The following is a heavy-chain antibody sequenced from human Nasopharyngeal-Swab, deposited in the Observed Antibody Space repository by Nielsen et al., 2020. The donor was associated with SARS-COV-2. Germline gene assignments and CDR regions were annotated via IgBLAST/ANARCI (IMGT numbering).Heavy chain of an antibody. D-gene: IGHD5-18*01. Sequence: SGPTLVKPTQTLTLTCTFSGFSLSTSGVGVGWIRQPPGKSLEWLTLIYWDDDKRYSPSLKSRLTITKDTSKNQVVLTMTSMDPVDTATYYCAHRRGGAMAQKPFDYWGQGTLVTVSS. CDR2: IYWDDDK. V-gene: IGHV2-5*02. J-gene: IGHJ4*02. CDR1: GFSLSTSGVG. CDR3: AHRRGGAMAQKPFDY.